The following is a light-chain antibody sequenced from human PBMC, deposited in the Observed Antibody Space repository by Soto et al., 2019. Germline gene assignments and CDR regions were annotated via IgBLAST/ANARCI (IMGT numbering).Light chain of an antibody. CDR2: GNS. J-gene: IGLJ1*01. CDR1: SSNIGAGYD. V-gene: IGLV1-40*01. Sequence: VVTQPPSVSGAPGQRVTISCTGSSSNIGAGYDVHWYQQLPGTAPKLLIYGNSNRPSGVPDRFSGSKSGTSASLAITGLQAEDEADYYCQSYDSSLSEVFGTGTKLTVL. CDR3: QSYDSSLSEV.